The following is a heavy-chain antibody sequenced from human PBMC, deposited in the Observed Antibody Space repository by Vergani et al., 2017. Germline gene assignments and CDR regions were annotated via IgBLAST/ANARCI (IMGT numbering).Heavy chain of an antibody. CDR1: GGSISSYY. V-gene: IGHV4-59*12. J-gene: IGHJ4*02. CDR2: INHSGST. Sequence: QVQLQESGPGLVKPSETLSLTCTVSGGSISSYYWSWIRQPPGKGLEWIGEINHSGSTNYNPSLKSRVTISVDTSKNQFSLKLSSVTAADTAVYYCARGLLNGDYAFDYWGQGTLVTVSS. CDR3: ARGLLNGDYAFDY. D-gene: IGHD4-17*01.